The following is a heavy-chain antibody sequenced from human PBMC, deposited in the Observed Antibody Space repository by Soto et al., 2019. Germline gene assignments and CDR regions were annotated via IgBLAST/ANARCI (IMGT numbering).Heavy chain of an antibody. Sequence: EVQLLESGGGLVQPGGSLRHSCAASGFTFSSYAMSWVRQAPGKGLEWVSAISGSGGSTYYADSVKGRFTISRDNSKNRLYLQMNSLRAEDTAVYYCAKDPPYYDSSGSWGQGTLVTVSS. D-gene: IGHD3-22*01. CDR2: ISGSGGST. CDR1: GFTFSSYA. V-gene: IGHV3-23*01. CDR3: AKDPPYYDSSGS. J-gene: IGHJ5*02.